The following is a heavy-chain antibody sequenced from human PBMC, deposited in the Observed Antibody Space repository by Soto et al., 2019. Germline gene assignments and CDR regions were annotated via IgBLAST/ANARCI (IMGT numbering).Heavy chain of an antibody. J-gene: IGHJ6*03. Sequence: GASVKVSCKASGYTFTSYGISWMRQAPGQGLEWMGWISAYNGNTNYAQKLQGRVTMTTDTSTSTAYMELRSLRSDDTAVYYCARTGGMTTVKASYYYMDVWGKGTTVTVSS. D-gene: IGHD4-4*01. CDR3: ARTGGMTTVKASYYYMDV. CDR1: GYTFTSYG. CDR2: ISAYNGNT. V-gene: IGHV1-18*01.